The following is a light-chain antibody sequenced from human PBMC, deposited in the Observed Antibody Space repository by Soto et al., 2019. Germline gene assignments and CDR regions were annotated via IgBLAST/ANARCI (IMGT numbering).Light chain of an antibody. Sequence: EGVLRQSQGTMSLVPGERATLSCRPIQTDRNNYLAWYQQKPGQAPRLLIYDASNRATGIPARFSGSGSGTDITLTISSLEPEDFAVYYCQQRANLLPPFAGGTKVDIK. CDR2: DAS. CDR1: QTDRNNY. J-gene: IGKJ4*02. V-gene: IGKV3-11*01. CDR3: QQRANLLPP.